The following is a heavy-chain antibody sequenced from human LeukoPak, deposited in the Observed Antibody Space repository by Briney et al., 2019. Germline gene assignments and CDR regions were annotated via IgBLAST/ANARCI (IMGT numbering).Heavy chain of an antibody. CDR3: ARGRYFDGMDV. CDR1: GGSFSGYY. V-gene: IGHV4-34*01. D-gene: IGHD3-9*01. Sequence: WETLSLTRAVYGGSFSGYYWSWIRQPPGKGLEWIGEINHSGSTNYNPSLKSRVTISVETSKNQFSLKLSSVTAADTAVYYCARGRYFDGMDVWGQGTTVTVSS. J-gene: IGHJ6*02. CDR2: INHSGST.